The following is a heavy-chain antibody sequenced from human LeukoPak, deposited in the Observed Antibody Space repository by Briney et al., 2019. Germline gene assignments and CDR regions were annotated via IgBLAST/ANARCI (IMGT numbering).Heavy chain of an antibody. Sequence: KSGGSLRLSCAASGFTFSDYNMRWIRQAPGKGLEWVSSISRSGSTKYYADSVKGRFTISRDNAKNSLYLQMNSLRAEDTAVYYCARDARSKLRFLWIGRGGPDYYYYMDVWGKGTTVTVSS. CDR3: ARDARSKLRFLWIGRGGPDYYYYMDV. CDR2: ISRSGSTK. V-gene: IGHV3-11*04. CDR1: GFTFSDYN. D-gene: IGHD3-3*01. J-gene: IGHJ6*03.